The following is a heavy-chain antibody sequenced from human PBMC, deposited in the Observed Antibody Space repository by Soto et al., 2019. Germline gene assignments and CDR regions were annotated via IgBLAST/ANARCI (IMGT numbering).Heavy chain of an antibody. CDR2: ISGSSVNT. Sequence: PGGSLRLSCAASGFPFSIYAMIWVRQAPGKGLEWVSVISGSSVNTFSADSVKGRFTISRDNSRNTLYLQMNSLRAEDTAVYYCAKGPAIVLVPAAMNYYYGMDVWGQGTTVTVSS. D-gene: IGHD2-2*01. J-gene: IGHJ6*02. CDR1: GFPFSIYA. V-gene: IGHV3-23*01. CDR3: AKGPAIVLVPAAMNYYYGMDV.